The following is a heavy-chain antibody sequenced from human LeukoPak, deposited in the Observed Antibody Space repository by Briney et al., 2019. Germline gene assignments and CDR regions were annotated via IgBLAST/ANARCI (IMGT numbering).Heavy chain of an antibody. CDR2: IYSGGST. J-gene: IGHJ6*03. Sequence: TGGSLRLSCAASGFTVSSNYMSWVRQAPGKGLEWVSVIYSGGSTYYADSVKGRFTISRDNSKNTLYLQMNSLRAEDTAVYYCARYLTSRDGYGYYYYYMDVWGKGTTVTVSS. D-gene: IGHD5-24*01. CDR1: GFTVSSNY. CDR3: ARYLTSRDGYGYYYYYMDV. V-gene: IGHV3-53*01.